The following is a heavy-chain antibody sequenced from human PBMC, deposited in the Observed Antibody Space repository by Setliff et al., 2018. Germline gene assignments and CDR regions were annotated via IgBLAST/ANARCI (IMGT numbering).Heavy chain of an antibody. J-gene: IGHJ4*02. V-gene: IGHV4-38-2*02. Sequence: SETLSLTCTVSGYSISSGYYWGWIRQPPGKGLEWIGSIYHSGSTYYNPSLKSRVTISVDTSKNQFSLKLSSVTAADTAVYYCARDEQQLQGENYFDYWGQGTLVTVSS. CDR1: GYSISSGYY. CDR2: IYHSGST. CDR3: ARDEQQLQGENYFDY. D-gene: IGHD6-13*01.